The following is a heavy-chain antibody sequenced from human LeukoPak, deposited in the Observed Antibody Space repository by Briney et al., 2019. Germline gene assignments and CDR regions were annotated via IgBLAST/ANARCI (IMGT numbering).Heavy chain of an antibody. CDR1: GFTFSTYS. CDR2: ISSRGSSI. J-gene: IGHJ6*03. CDR3: ARDLVSYYNYYMDV. V-gene: IGHV3-48*01. D-gene: IGHD3-16*01. Sequence: GGSLRLSCAASGFTFSTYSMNWVREAPGKGLEWVSYISSRGSSIYYGDSVKGRFTISRDNDKNSLYLQMNRLRVEDTAVYYCARDLVSYYNYYMDVWGKGTTVTVSS.